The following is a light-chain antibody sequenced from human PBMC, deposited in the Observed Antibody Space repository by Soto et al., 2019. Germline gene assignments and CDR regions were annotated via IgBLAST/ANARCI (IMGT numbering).Light chain of an antibody. Sequence: QSALTQPASVSGSPGQSVSISCTGASSDVGGYDYVSWYQQHPGKAPKLILYEVNNRPSGVCNHFSGSKSGNTASLIISGLQADDEADYYCSSYSTPSTLVFGSGTKLTVL. V-gene: IGLV2-14*01. CDR2: EVN. CDR3: SSYSTPSTLV. J-gene: IGLJ1*01. CDR1: SSDVGGYDY.